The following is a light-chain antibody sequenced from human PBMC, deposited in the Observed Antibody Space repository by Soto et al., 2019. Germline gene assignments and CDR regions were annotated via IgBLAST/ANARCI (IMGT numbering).Light chain of an antibody. Sequence: IHPASLSWSSCQTITISCTGTSSHVGAYNSVACYQHNPGKAPNLMIHDVSNRPSGVASRFSGSKSANTASLSISGLQADDEADYYCSSYTSSSTLVFGTGTNVTVL. V-gene: IGLV2-14*01. CDR3: SSYTSSSTLV. CDR2: DVS. J-gene: IGLJ1*01. CDR1: SSHVGAYNS.